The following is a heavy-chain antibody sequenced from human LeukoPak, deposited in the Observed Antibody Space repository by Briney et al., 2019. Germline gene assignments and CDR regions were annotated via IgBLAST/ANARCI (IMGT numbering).Heavy chain of an antibody. J-gene: IGHJ6*02. CDR1: GFTFSSYS. Sequence: GGSLRLSCAASGFTFSSYSMNWVRQAPGKGLEWVSYISSSSSTIYYADSVKGRFTISRDNAKNSLYLQMNSLRAEDTAVYYCARALVLIWFGELNDYYGMDVWGQGTTVTVSS. D-gene: IGHD3-10*01. CDR2: ISSSSSTI. V-gene: IGHV3-48*01. CDR3: ARALVLIWFGELNDYYGMDV.